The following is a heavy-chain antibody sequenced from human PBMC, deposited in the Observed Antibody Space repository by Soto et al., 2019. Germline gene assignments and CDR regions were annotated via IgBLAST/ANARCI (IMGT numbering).Heavy chain of an antibody. V-gene: IGHV1-69*13. Sequence: SVKVSCKASGGTFSSYAISWVRQAPGQGLEWMGGIIPIFGTANYAQKFQGRVTITADESTSTAYMELSSLRSEDTAVYYCERTPGYSSSWSISWFDPWAQGTLVTVSS. CDR3: ERTPGYSSSWSISWFDP. J-gene: IGHJ5*02. CDR2: IIPIFGTA. CDR1: GGTFSSYA. D-gene: IGHD6-13*01.